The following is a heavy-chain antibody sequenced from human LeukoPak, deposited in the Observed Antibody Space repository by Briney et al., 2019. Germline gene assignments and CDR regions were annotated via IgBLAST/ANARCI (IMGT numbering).Heavy chain of an antibody. V-gene: IGHV3-33*01. CDR2: IWDDGSNE. Sequence: VQPGRSLRLACAASGFTFSSSGMHWVGQAPGKGLEWVALIWDDGSNEYYADSVKGRFTISRDNSKNTLHLHMSSLRAEDTAVYYCESEYRSGPTLGGDMDVWGQGTTVTVSS. D-gene: IGHD6-19*01. CDR3: ESEYRSGPTLGGDMDV. CDR1: GFTFSSSG. J-gene: IGHJ6*02.